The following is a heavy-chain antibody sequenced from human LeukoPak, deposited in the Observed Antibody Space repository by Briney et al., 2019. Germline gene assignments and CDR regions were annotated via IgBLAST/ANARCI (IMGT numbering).Heavy chain of an antibody. V-gene: IGHV1-2*02. Sequence: ASVKVSCKASGYTFIGYYMHWVRQAPGQGLEWMGWINPSSGGTNYAQKFQGRVTMTRDTSISTAYMELSTLRSDDTAIYYCARAQTYDTLTGWHYWGQGTLVTVSS. CDR3: ARAQTYDTLTGWHY. D-gene: IGHD3-9*01. CDR2: INPSSGGT. J-gene: IGHJ4*02. CDR1: GYTFIGYY.